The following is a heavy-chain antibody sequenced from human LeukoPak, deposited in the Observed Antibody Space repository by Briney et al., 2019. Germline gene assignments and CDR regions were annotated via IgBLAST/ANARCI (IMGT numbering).Heavy chain of an antibody. CDR3: ARDEDGSTDP. J-gene: IGHJ5*02. V-gene: IGHV3-30-3*01. Sequence: GGSLRLSCAASGFNFSTYAMHWVRQAPGKGLEWVAVISYDGNKKDHTDSVKGRFTISRDNAKNSLYLQMNSLRAEDTAVYYCARDEDGSTDPWGQGTLVTVSS. D-gene: IGHD2-15*01. CDR1: GFNFSTYA. CDR2: ISYDGNKK.